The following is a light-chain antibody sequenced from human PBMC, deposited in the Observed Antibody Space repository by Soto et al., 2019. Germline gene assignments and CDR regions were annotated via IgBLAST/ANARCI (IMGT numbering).Light chain of an antibody. V-gene: IGKV1-5*03. J-gene: IGKJ2*01. CDR2: KAS. Sequence: DIQMTQSPSTLSASVGDRVTITCRASQSDFGWLAWYQQKPGKAPKLLLYKASTLESGVPPRFSGSGYGTEFTLTVNSLQPDDSATYYGQHYYSYPDTFGQGTKLEI. CDR1: QSDFGW. CDR3: QHYYSYPDT.